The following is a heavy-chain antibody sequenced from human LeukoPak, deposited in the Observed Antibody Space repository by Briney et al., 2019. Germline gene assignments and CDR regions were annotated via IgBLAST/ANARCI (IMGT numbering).Heavy chain of an antibody. CDR1: GFTFSSYA. J-gene: IGHJ4*02. Sequence: GGSLRLSCAASGFTFSSYAMSWVRQAPGKGLEWVSAISGSGGSTYYADSVKGRFTISRDNSKNTLYLQMNSLRAEDTAVYYCAKGALKQWLVRQIFSGADYWGQGTLVTVSS. D-gene: IGHD6-19*01. CDR2: ISGSGGST. V-gene: IGHV3-23*01. CDR3: AKGALKQWLVRQIFSGADY.